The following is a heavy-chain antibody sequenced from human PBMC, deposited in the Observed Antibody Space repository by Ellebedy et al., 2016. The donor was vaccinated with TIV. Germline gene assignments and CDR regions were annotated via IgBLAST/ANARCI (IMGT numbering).Heavy chain of an antibody. Sequence: GESLKISXAASGFTFSSYAMTWVRQAPGKGLEWVSVIIGSGDSTYYADSVKGRFTISRDNSKNTLYLQMNSLRAEDTAVYYCARDRQWPSDDAFDIWGQGTKVTVSS. CDR2: IIGSGDST. CDR1: GFTFSSYA. V-gene: IGHV3-23*01. CDR3: ARDRQWPSDDAFDI. J-gene: IGHJ3*02. D-gene: IGHD6-19*01.